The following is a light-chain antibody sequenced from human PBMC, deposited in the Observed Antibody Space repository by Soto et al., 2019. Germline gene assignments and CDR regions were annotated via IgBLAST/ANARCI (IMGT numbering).Light chain of an antibody. V-gene: IGKV1-27*01. Sequence: DIQMTQSPSSLSASVGDRVTITCRASQGISNYLAWYQQKPGKVPKLLIYAASTLHSGVPSRFSGSGSGTDFTVTISSLQPEDVATYYCQKYNSALIFTFGPGTKVDIK. CDR1: QGISNY. CDR3: QKYNSALIFT. J-gene: IGKJ3*01. CDR2: AAS.